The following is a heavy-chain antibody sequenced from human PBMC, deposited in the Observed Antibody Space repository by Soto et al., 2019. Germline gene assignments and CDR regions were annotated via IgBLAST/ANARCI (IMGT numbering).Heavy chain of an antibody. CDR2: INSDGSST. CDR1: GFTFSSYW. J-gene: IGHJ4*02. Sequence: PGGSLRLSCAASGFTFSSYWMHWVRQAPGKGLVWVSRINSDGSSTSYADSVKGRFTISRDNAKNTLYLQMNSLRAEDTAVYYCARLRIDNWNYGSYFDSWCQGTLVTVSS. CDR3: ARLRIDNWNYGSYFDS. V-gene: IGHV3-74*01. D-gene: IGHD1-7*01.